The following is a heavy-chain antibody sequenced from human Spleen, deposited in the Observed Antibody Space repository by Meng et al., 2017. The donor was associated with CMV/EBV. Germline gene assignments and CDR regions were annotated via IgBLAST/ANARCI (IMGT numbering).Heavy chain of an antibody. CDR2: ISSSGSTI. J-gene: IGHJ4*02. D-gene: IGHD2-2*02. Sequence: GESLKISCAASGFSFSSYWMSWVRQAPGKGLEWVSYISSSGSTIYYADSVKGRFTISRDNAKNSLYLQMNSLRAEDTAVYYCARGGQYQLLYGLFSVDYWGQGTLVTVSS. CDR3: ARGGQYQLLYGLFSVDY. V-gene: IGHV3-48*04. CDR1: GFSFSSYW.